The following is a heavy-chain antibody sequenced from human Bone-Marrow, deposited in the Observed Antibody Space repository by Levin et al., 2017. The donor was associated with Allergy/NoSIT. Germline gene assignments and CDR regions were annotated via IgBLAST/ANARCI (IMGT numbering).Heavy chain of an antibody. CDR3: AKGTINVFHS. D-gene: IGHD1-14*01. V-gene: IGHV4-59*02. CDR1: GDSATNFY. J-gene: IGHJ5*02. Sequence: GSLRLSCNVSGDSATNFYWSWIRQLPGKGLEWIGYVHYSGSSNYNPSLKTRATISVDSSTNQFCLRLSSVTSADAALYFCAKGTINVFHSWGQGILVAVSS. CDR2: VHYSGSS.